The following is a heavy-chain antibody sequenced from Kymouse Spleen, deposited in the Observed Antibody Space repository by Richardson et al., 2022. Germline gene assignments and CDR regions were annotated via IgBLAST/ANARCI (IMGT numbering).Heavy chain of an antibody. J-gene: IGHJ4*02. CDR1: GFTFSSYW. CDR2: INSDGSST. CDR3: TTTTVTTVFDY. V-gene: IGHV3-74*01. D-gene: IGHD4-11,IGHD4-11*01. Sequence: EVQLVESGGGLVQPGGSLRLSCAASGFTFSSYWMHWVRQAPGKGLVWVSRINSDGSSTSYADSVKGRFTISRDNAKNTLYLQMNSLRAEDTAVYYCTTTTVTTVFDYWGQGTLVTVSS.